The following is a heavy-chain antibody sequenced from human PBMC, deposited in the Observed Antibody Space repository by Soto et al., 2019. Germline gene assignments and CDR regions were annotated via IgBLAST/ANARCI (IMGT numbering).Heavy chain of an antibody. J-gene: IGHJ6*02. Sequence: SETLSLTCTVSGGSISGFYWSWIRQPAGRGLEWIGLIYASGTTNYNPSLKSRVTMSLDSSKSQFSLKLSSVTAADSAVYYCARVFYGMDVCGQGTTVTVSS. CDR1: GGSISGFY. CDR2: IYASGTT. V-gene: IGHV4-4*07. CDR3: ARVFYGMDV.